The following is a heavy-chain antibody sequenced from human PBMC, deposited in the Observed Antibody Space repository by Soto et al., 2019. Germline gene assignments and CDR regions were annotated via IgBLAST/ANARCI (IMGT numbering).Heavy chain of an antibody. D-gene: IGHD3-16*01. Sequence: SLKVSCKASGGTFSSYAISWVRQAPGQGLEWMGGIIPIFGTANYAQKFQGRVTITADESTSTAYMELSSLRSDDTAVYYCARDGALGENYYYYGMDVWGQGTTVTVSS. J-gene: IGHJ6*02. V-gene: IGHV1-69*13. CDR2: IIPIFGTA. CDR1: GGTFSSYA. CDR3: ARDGALGENYYYYGMDV.